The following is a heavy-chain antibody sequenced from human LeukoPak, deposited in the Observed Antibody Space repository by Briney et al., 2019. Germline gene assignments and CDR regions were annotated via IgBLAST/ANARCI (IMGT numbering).Heavy chain of an antibody. Sequence: PGGSLRLSCAASGFPFSDYYMSWIRQAPGKGLEWVAVIWYDGSNKYYTDSVKGRFTISRDNSKNTLYLQMNSLRTEDTAVYYCARGGSYPDYWGQGTLVTVSS. D-gene: IGHD1-26*01. V-gene: IGHV3-33*08. CDR3: ARGGSYPDY. J-gene: IGHJ4*02. CDR2: IWYDGSNK. CDR1: GFPFSDYY.